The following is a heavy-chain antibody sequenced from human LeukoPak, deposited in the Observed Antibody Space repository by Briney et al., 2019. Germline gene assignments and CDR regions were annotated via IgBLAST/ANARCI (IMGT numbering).Heavy chain of an antibody. Sequence: SQTLSLACTVSGGSISSGSYYWSWIRQPAGKGLEWIGRIYTSGSTNYNPSLKSRVTISVDTSKNQFSLKLSSVTAADTAVYYCARSRVTDPDAFDIWGQGTMVTVSS. J-gene: IGHJ3*02. V-gene: IGHV4-61*02. CDR2: IYTSGST. CDR1: GGSISSGSYY. D-gene: IGHD5-18*01. CDR3: ARSRVTDPDAFDI.